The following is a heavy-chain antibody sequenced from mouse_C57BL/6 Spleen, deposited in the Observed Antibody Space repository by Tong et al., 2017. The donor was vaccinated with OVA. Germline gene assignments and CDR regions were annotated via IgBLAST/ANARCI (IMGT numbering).Heavy chain of an antibody. CDR2: IDPEDGET. CDR1: GFNIKDYY. CDR3: TTPLVATRYFDV. Sequence: EVQLQESGAELVKPGASVKLSCTASGFNIKDYYMHWVKQRTEQGLEWIGRIDPEDGETKYAPKFQGKATITADTSSNTAYLQLSSLTSEDTAVYYCTTPLVATRYFDVWGTGTTVTVSS. D-gene: IGHD1-1*01. J-gene: IGHJ1*03. V-gene: IGHV14-2*01.